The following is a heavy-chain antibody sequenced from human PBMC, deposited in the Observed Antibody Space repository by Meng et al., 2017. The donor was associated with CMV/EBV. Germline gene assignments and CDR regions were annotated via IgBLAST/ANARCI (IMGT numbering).Heavy chain of an antibody. CDR3: ATCSSTSCYTDDAFDI. V-gene: IGHV1-69*05. CDR1: GGTFSSYG. Sequence: SVKVSCKASGGTFSSYGISWVRQAPGQRLEWMGGIIPIFGTANYAQKFQGRVTITTDESTSTDYMELSSLRSEDTAVYYCATCSSTSCYTDDAFDIWGQGTMVTVSS. J-gene: IGHJ3*02. CDR2: IIPIFGTA. D-gene: IGHD2-2*02.